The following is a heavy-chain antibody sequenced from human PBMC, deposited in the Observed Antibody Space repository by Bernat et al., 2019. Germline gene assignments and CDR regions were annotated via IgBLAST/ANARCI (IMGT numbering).Heavy chain of an antibody. V-gene: IGHV1-69*06. D-gene: IGHD2-2*02. Sequence: QVQLVQSGAEVKKPGSSVKVSCKASGGTFSSYAISWVRQAPGQGLEWMGGIIPIFGTANYAQKFQGRVTITADKSTSTAYMELSSLRSEDTAVYYCARHEVVYCSSTSCYTGWFDPWGQGTLVTVCS. CDR3: ARHEVVYCSSTSCYTGWFDP. CDR1: GGTFSSYA. J-gene: IGHJ5*02. CDR2: IIPIFGTA.